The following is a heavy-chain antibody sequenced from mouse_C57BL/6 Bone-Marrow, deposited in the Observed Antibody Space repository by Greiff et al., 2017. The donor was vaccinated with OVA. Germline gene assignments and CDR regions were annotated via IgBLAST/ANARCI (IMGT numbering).Heavy chain of an antibody. D-gene: IGHD1-1*01. Sequence: EVKLVESGGGLVKPGGSLKLSCAASGFTFSSYTMSWVRQTPEKRLEWVATISGGGGNTYYPDSVKGRFTISRDNAKNTLYLQMSSLRSEDTALYYCAYYYGSSYEAMDYWGQGTSVTVSA. CDR1: GFTFSSYT. CDR2: ISGGGGNT. CDR3: AYYYGSSYEAMDY. V-gene: IGHV5-9*01. J-gene: IGHJ4*01.